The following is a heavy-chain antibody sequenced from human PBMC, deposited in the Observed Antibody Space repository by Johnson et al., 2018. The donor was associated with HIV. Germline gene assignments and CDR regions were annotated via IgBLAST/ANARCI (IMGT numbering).Heavy chain of an antibody. D-gene: IGHD3-10*01. CDR1: GFTFSSYD. V-gene: IGHV3-48*04. J-gene: IGHJ3*02. Sequence: VQLVESGGGLVQPGGSLRLSCAASGFTFSSYDMHWVRQATGKGLEWVSYISSSGSTIYYADSVKGRFTISRDNAKNTLYLQMNSLRTEDTAVYYCARGLLWFGELLEAFDIWGQGTMVTVSS. CDR3: ARGLLWFGELLEAFDI. CDR2: ISSSGSTI.